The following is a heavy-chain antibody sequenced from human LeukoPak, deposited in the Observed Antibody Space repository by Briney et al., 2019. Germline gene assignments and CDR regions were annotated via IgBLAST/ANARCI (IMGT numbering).Heavy chain of an antibody. Sequence: TGGSLRLSCAASGFTFSSYSMNWVCQAPGKGLEWISYILSSSTGMSYADSVKGRFTISRDNAKNSLYLQMSSLRDDDTAVYYCARDLHFAFDYWGRGTLVTVSS. CDR3: ARDLHFAFDY. V-gene: IGHV3-48*02. J-gene: IGHJ4*02. CDR1: GFTFSSYS. CDR2: ILSSSTGM.